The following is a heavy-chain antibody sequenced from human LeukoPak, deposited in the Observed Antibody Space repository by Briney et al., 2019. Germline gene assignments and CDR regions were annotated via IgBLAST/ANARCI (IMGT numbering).Heavy chain of an antibody. Sequence: ASVKVSCKASGYTFIGYYMHWVRQAPGQGLEWMGWINPNSGGTNYAQKFQGRVTMTRDTSISTAYMELSRLRSDDTAVYYCARVIWFGEFYFDYWGQGTLVTVSS. J-gene: IGHJ4*02. D-gene: IGHD3-10*01. CDR1: GYTFIGYY. CDR3: ARVIWFGEFYFDY. V-gene: IGHV1-2*02. CDR2: INPNSGGT.